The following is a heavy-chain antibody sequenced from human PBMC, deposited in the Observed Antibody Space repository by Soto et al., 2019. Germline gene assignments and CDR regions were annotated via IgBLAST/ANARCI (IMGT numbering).Heavy chain of an antibody. D-gene: IGHD1-26*01. CDR3: VRDRDSDTWPSRDV. J-gene: IGHJ6*02. Sequence: QVHLVQSGAELKKPGASVRVSCKASGYSFTRNGISWVRQAPGQGLEWMGWISAKNGDTNYAQKFQGRVIMTTDTSTSTAYMELRSLRSDDTAVYYCVRDRDSDTWPSRDVWGQGTTVTVPS. CDR1: GYSFTRNG. CDR2: ISAKNGDT. V-gene: IGHV1-18*01.